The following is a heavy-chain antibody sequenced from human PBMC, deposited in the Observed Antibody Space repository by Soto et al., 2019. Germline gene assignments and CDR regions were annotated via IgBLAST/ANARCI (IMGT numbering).Heavy chain of an antibody. CDR1: GFTFSSYE. D-gene: IGHD3-3*01. Sequence: PGGTLRLSCAASGFTFSSYEMNWVRQAPGKGLEWLSHISGSGSTIFYADSVKGRFTISRDNARNSVYLQMNSLRAEDTAVYYCARGLWSGYLAGFDPWGQGTLVTVSS. CDR3: ARGLWSGYLAGFDP. J-gene: IGHJ5*02. CDR2: ISGSGSTI. V-gene: IGHV3-48*03.